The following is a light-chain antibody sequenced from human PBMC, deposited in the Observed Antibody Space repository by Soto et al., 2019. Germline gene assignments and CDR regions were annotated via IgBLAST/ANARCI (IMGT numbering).Light chain of an antibody. V-gene: IGKV3-20*01. CDR3: QQYGSSPSIT. J-gene: IGKJ5*01. CDR2: GAS. CDR1: QSVSSSS. Sequence: ENVLTQSPGTLSLSPGERATLFCRASQSVSSSSLAWYQQKPGQAPRLLMYGASSRATGIPDRFSGSGSGTDFTLTIRTLEPEDFAVYYCQQYGSSPSITFGQGTRLEI.